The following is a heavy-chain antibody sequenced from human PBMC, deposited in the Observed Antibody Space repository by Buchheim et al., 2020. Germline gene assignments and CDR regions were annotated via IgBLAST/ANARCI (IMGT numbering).Heavy chain of an antibody. D-gene: IGHD3-16*01. V-gene: IGHV4-34*01. Sequence: QVQLQQWGAGLLKPSETLSLTCAVYGGSFSGYYWSWIRQPPGKGLEWIGEINHSGSTNYNPSLKSRVTISVDTSKNQFSLTLSSVTAADTAVYYCARGGRFLGYWFDPWGQGTL. CDR1: GGSFSGYY. CDR2: INHSGST. J-gene: IGHJ5*02. CDR3: ARGGRFLGYWFDP.